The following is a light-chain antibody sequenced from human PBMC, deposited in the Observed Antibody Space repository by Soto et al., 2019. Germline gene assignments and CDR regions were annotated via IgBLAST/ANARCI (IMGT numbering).Light chain of an antibody. CDR3: AAWDDSLNAVV. CDR2: SNN. CDR1: SSNIGSNT. J-gene: IGLJ2*01. Sequence: QSALTQPPSASGTPVQRVTISCSGSSSNIGSNTVNWYQQLPGTAPKLLIYSNNQRPSGVPDRFSGSKSGTSASLAISGLQSEDEADYYCAAWDDSLNAVVFGGGTKLTVL. V-gene: IGLV1-44*01.